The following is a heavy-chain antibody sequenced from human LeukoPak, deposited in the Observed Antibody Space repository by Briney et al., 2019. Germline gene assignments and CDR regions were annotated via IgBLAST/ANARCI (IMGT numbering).Heavy chain of an antibody. CDR1: AFSLNAYN. J-gene: IGHJ3*02. Sequence: GGSLRLSCAASAFSLNAYNMNWVRQAPGKGLEWVSSISYTGTYIYYADSVKGRFTISRDNAKNSLYLQMNSLRAEDTAVYYCARDLRYCSSSSCYLAPDAFDIWGQGTMVTVSS. V-gene: IGHV3-21*01. CDR2: ISYTGTYI. CDR3: ARDLRYCSSSSCYLAPDAFDI. D-gene: IGHD2-2*01.